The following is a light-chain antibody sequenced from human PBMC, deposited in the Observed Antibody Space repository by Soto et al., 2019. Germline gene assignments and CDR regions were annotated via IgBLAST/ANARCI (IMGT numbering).Light chain of an antibody. CDR1: QSISSY. V-gene: IGKV1-39*01. CDR2: AAS. CDR3: QQYNDWPLT. J-gene: IGKJ1*01. Sequence: DIQMTQSPSSLSASVGDRVTITCRASQSISSYLNWYQQKPGKAPKLLIYAASTLQSGVPPRFSGTGSGTEFTLTISSLQSEDFALYYCQQYNDWPLTFGQGTKVDIK.